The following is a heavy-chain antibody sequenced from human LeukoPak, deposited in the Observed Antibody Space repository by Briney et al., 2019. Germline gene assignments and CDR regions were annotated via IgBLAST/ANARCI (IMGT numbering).Heavy chain of an antibody. J-gene: IGHJ4*02. D-gene: IGHD1-26*01. CDR1: GLTFSKYS. CDR3: ARVEVGATSYYFDY. Sequence: GGSLRLSCAASGLTFSKYSMTWVRQAPGKGLEWVSFIDTSSTTMYYTDSVKGRFTISRDNSKNTLYLQMNSLRAEDTAVYYCARVEVGATSYYFDYWGQGTLVTVSS. CDR2: IDTSSTTM. V-gene: IGHV3-48*01.